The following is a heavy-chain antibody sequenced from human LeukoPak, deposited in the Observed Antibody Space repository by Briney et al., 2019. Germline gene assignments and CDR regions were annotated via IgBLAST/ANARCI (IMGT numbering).Heavy chain of an antibody. J-gene: IGHJ4*02. V-gene: IGHV4-61*02. Sequence: SETLSLTCTVSGGSISSKSYYWSWIRQPAGKGLEWIGRIYTSGSTDRNPSLKSRVTISRDTSKNEFSLILSSLTAADTAVYYCARDSPPAYCSSGSCYFDSWGQGTLVTVSS. CDR1: GGSISSKSYY. CDR2: IYTSGST. CDR3: ARDSPPAYCSSGSCYFDS. D-gene: IGHD2-15*01.